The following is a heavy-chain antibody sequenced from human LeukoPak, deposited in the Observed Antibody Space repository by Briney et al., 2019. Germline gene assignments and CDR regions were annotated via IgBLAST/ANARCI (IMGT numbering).Heavy chain of an antibody. J-gene: IGHJ6*03. D-gene: IGHD3-9*01. Sequence: GASVKVSCKASGYTFTSYHMHWVRQAPGQGLEWMGGIIPIFGTANYAQKFQGRVTITADKSTSTAYMELSSLRSEGTAVYYCARGEFDYDILTGYLYYYYMDVWGKGTTVTVSS. CDR3: ARGEFDYDILTGYLYYYYMDV. CDR1: GYTFTSYH. CDR2: IIPIFGTA. V-gene: IGHV1-69*06.